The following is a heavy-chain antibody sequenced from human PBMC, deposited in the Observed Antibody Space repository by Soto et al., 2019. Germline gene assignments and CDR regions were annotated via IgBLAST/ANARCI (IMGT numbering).Heavy chain of an antibody. CDR3: AKKVNSGPGSQYFDY. J-gene: IGHJ4*02. Sequence: LSLTCTVSGGSISSRDSYWGWIRQPPGKGLEWIGSFHYSGSTYYNPSLKSRDTISVDTSKNQLSLRVTSVTAEDTAIYYCAKKVNSGPGSQYFDYWGQGTLVTVSS. D-gene: IGHD3-10*01. CDR1: GGSISSRDSY. CDR2: FHYSGST. V-gene: IGHV4-39*07.